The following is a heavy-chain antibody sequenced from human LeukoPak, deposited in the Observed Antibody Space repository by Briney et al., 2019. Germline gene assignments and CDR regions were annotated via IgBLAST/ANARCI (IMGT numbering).Heavy chain of an antibody. CDR2: IIGSGATT. Sequence: TGGSLRLSCAASGFSFSSYAMSWVRQTPGKGLEWVSSIIGSGATTYYADSVKGRFTISRDNSRNTLYLQMNSLRAEDTAVYYCAKDYLGSSGFSYYFDYWGQGTLVTVSS. J-gene: IGHJ4*02. V-gene: IGHV3-23*01. D-gene: IGHD3-22*01. CDR3: AKDYLGSSGFSYYFDY. CDR1: GFSFSSYA.